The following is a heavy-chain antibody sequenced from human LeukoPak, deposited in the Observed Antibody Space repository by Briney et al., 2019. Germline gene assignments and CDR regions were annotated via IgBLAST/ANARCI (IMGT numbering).Heavy chain of an antibody. Sequence: EPGGSLRLSCAASGFTFSSYAMSWVRQAPGKGLEWVSAISGSGGSTYYADSVKGRFTISRDNSKTTLYLQMNSLRAEDTAVYYCAKDSRVYDFWSGYSAPGWFDPWGQGTLVTVSS. D-gene: IGHD3-3*01. CDR3: AKDSRVYDFWSGYSAPGWFDP. J-gene: IGHJ5*02. CDR2: ISGSGGST. CDR1: GFTFSSYA. V-gene: IGHV3-23*01.